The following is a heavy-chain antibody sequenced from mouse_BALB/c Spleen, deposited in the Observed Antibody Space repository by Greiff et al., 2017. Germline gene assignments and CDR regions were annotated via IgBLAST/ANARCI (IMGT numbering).Heavy chain of an antibody. V-gene: IGHV5-4*02. CDR1: GFTFSDYY. Sequence: EVQRVESGGGLVKPGGSLKLSCAASGFTFSDYYMYWVRQTPEKRLEWVATISDGGSYTYYPDSVKGRFTISRDNAKNNLYLQMSSLKSEDTAMYYCARLDSSGYVFSWFAYWGQGTLVTVSA. D-gene: IGHD3-2*01. CDR2: ISDGGSYT. J-gene: IGHJ3*01. CDR3: ARLDSSGYVFSWFAY.